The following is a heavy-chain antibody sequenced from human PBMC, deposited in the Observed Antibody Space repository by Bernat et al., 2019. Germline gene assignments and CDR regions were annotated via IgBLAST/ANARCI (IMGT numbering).Heavy chain of an antibody. J-gene: IGHJ4*02. CDR3: ATAQGLQIVGATTGRQIDY. D-gene: IGHD1-26*01. CDR1: GFTFSNYG. CDR2: ISYDGSNK. V-gene: IGHV3-30*03. Sequence: VQLVESGGGLVQPGRSLRLSCAASGFTFSNYGMHWVRQAPGKGLEWVAVISYDGSNKYYADSVKGRFTISRDNSKNTLYLQMNSLGAEDTAVYYCATAQGLQIVGATTGRQIDYWGQGTLVTVSS.